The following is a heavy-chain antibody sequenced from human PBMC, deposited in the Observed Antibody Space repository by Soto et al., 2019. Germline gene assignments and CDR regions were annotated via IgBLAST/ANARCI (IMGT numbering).Heavy chain of an antibody. Sequence: SVKVSCKASGYTFTSYGISWVRQAPGQGLEWMGGIIPIFGTANYAQKFQGRVTITADESTSTAYMELSSLRSEDTAVYYCASLYGYDSSGYFPQFDYWGQGTLVTISS. CDR2: IIPIFGTA. V-gene: IGHV1-69*13. D-gene: IGHD3-22*01. CDR1: GYTFTSYG. CDR3: ASLYGYDSSGYFPQFDY. J-gene: IGHJ4*02.